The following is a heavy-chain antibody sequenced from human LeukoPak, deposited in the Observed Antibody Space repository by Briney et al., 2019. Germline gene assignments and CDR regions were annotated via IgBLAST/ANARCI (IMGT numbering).Heavy chain of an antibody. V-gene: IGHV4-59*01. CDR1: GGSISSYY. CDR3: ARDPHIAAAGTVWFDP. CDR2: IYYSGST. Sequence: RTSETLSLTCTVSGGSISSYYWSWIRQPPGKGLEWIGYIYYSGSTNYNPSLKSRVTISVDTSENQFSLKLSSVTAADMAVYYCARDPHIAAAGTVWFDPWGQGTLVTASS. J-gene: IGHJ5*02. D-gene: IGHD6-13*01.